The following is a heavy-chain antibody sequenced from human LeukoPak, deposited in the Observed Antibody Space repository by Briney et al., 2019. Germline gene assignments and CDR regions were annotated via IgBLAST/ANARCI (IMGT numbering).Heavy chain of an antibody. Sequence: GGSLRLSCAASGFTFSSYAMHWVRQAPGKGLEWVAVISYDGSNKYYADSVKGRLTISRDNSKNTLYLQMNSLRAEDTAVYYCARDSSSGSYIIGYFDYWGQGTLVTVSS. CDR2: ISYDGSNK. D-gene: IGHD1-26*01. J-gene: IGHJ4*02. CDR3: ARDSSSGSYIIGYFDY. CDR1: GFTFSSYA. V-gene: IGHV3-30*04.